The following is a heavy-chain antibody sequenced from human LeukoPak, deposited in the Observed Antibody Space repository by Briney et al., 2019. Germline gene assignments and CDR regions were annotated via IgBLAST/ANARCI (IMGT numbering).Heavy chain of an antibody. D-gene: IGHD3-22*01. CDR3: ARKERGDTYYYDSSGHADD. CDR1: GYTFTGYY. CDR2: INPNSGGT. Sequence: GASVKVSCKASGYTFTGYYMHWVRQAPGQGLEWMGWINPNSGGTNYAQKFQGRVTMTRDTSISTAYMELSRLRSDDTAVYYCARKERGDTYYYDSSGHADDWGQGTLVTVSS. V-gene: IGHV1-2*02. J-gene: IGHJ4*02.